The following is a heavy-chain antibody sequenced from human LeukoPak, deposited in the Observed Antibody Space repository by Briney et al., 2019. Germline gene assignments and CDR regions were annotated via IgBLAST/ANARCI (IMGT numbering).Heavy chain of an antibody. J-gene: IGHJ4*01. CDR1: DASVTTYS. D-gene: IGHD3-10*01. CDR3: ERDHYGSGSYKAYFDY. Sequence: SETLSLTCTVSDASVTTYSWSWLRQPAGKGLEWIGRVYSSGATKYNPSLKSRVTISADTSKNQFSLKLPSVTAADTAVYYCERDHYGSGSYKAYFDYWGQGIQVTVSS. V-gene: IGHV4-4*07. CDR2: VYSSGAT.